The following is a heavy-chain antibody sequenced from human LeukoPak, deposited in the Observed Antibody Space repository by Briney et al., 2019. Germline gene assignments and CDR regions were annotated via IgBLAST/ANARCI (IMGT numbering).Heavy chain of an antibody. CDR2: MNPNSGNT. D-gene: IGHD6-6*01. CDR1: GYTFTSYD. CDR3: ARDWRLGSIADN. V-gene: IGHV1-8*01. Sequence: ASVKVSCKASGYTFTSYDINWVRQATGQGLEWMGWMNPNSGNTGYAQKFQGRVTMTRNTSISTAYMELSSLRSEDTAVYYCARDWRLGSIADNWGQGTLVTVSS. J-gene: IGHJ4*02.